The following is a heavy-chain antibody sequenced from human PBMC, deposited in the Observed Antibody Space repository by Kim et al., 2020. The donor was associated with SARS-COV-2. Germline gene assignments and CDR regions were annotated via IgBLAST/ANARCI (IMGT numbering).Heavy chain of an antibody. Sequence: AAPVKGRFTISRDDSKNTLYLQMNSLKTEDTAVYYCTTDGDIVVVPAADYWGQGTLVTVSS. V-gene: IGHV3-15*01. CDR3: TTDGDIVVVPAADY. D-gene: IGHD2-2*01. J-gene: IGHJ4*02.